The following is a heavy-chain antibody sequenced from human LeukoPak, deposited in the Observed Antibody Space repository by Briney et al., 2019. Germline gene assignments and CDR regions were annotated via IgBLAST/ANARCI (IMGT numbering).Heavy chain of an antibody. CDR3: AKDRYYDIFDRSPADYYMDV. CDR2: ISGSGGST. V-gene: IGHV3-23*01. Sequence: GGSLRLSCAASGFTFSSYGMSWVRQAPGKGLEWVSAISGSGGSTYYADSVKGRFTISRDNSKNTLYLQMNSLRAEDTAVYYCAKDRYYDIFDRSPADYYMDVWGKGTTVTISS. D-gene: IGHD3-9*01. CDR1: GFTFSSYG. J-gene: IGHJ6*03.